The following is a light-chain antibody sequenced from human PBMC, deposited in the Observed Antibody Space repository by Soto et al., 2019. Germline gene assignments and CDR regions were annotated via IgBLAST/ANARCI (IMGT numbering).Light chain of an antibody. V-gene: IGLV6-57*04. CDR3: QSYDSSIYVV. CDR1: SGSIASNY. J-gene: IGLJ2*01. Sequence: FMLTQAHSVSESPGKTVTISCTRSSGSIASNYVQWYQQRPGSAPTTVIYEDNQRPSGVPDRFSGSIDSSSNSASLTISGLKIEDEADYYCQSYDSSIYVVFGGGTKLTVL. CDR2: EDN.